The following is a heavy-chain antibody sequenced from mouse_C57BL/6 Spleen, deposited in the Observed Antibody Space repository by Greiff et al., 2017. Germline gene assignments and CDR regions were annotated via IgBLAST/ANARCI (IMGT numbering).Heavy chain of an antibody. V-gene: IGHV2-2*01. CDR3: ARGGYHNYFDY. CDR2: IWSGGST. J-gene: IGHJ2*01. CDR1: GFSLTSYG. Sequence: VKLMESGPGLVQPSQSLSITCSVSGFSLTSYGVHWVRQPPGKGLEWLGVIWSGGSTDYTAAFISRLSISKDNSKSQVFFKMNSLQADDTAIYYCARGGYHNYFDYWGQGTTLTVSS. D-gene: IGHD5-1-1*01.